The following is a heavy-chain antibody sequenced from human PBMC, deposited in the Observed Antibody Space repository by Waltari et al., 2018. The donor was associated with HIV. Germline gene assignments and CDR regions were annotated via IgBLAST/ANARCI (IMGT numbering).Heavy chain of an antibody. V-gene: IGHV1-8*01. CDR1: GSTFTSYD. CDR2: MNPNSGNT. CDR3: ARFVVVTAGGPRNPYNWFDP. Sequence: QVQLVQSGAEVKKPGASVKVSCKASGSTFTSYDINWVRQATGQGLEWMGWMNPNSGNTGYAQKFQGRVTMTRNTSISTAYMELSSLRSEDTAVYYCARFVVVTAGGPRNPYNWFDPWGQGTLVTVSS. J-gene: IGHJ5*02. D-gene: IGHD2-21*02.